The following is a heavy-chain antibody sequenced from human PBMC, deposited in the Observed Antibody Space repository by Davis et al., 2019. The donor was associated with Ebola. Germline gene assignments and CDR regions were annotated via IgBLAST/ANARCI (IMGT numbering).Heavy chain of an antibody. CDR3: ARDLGAAAGYNWFDP. J-gene: IGHJ5*02. V-gene: IGHV4-30-2*01. CDR1: GGSISSGGYS. CDR2: IYHSGST. D-gene: IGHD6-13*01. Sequence: PSETLSLTCAVSGGSISSGGYSWSWIRQPPGKGLEWIGYIYHSGSTYYNPSLKSRVPISVDRSKNQFSLKLSSVTAADTAVYYCARDLGAAAGYNWFDPWGQGTLVTVSS.